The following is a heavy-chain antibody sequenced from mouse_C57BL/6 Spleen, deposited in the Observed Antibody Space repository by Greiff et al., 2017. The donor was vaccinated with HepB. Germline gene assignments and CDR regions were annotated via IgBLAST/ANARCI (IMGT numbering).Heavy chain of an antibody. CDR2: IWSGGST. Sequence: VQLVESGPGLVQPSQSLSITCTVSGFSLTSYGVHWVRQSPGKGLEWLGVIWSGGSTDYNAAFISSLSIRKDNAKCQVFVKMHSRRADDTAIYCYGRKEGSNYESLAYWGQGTLVTVSA. CDR1: GFSLTSYG. V-gene: IGHV2-2*01. J-gene: IGHJ3*01. D-gene: IGHD2-5*01. CDR3: GRKEGSNYESLAY.